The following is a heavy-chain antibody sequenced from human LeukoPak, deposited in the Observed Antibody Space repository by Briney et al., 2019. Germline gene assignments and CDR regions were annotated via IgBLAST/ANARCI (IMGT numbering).Heavy chain of an antibody. J-gene: IGHJ6*02. Sequence: SETLSLTCTVSGGSISSSNYNWGWIRQPPGKGPEWIASIYYRGTTYYNPSLKSRVTISVDTSKSQFSLRLRSVTAADTAVYYCARFGQLVLGSRYYYGMDVWGQGTTVTVSS. CDR1: GGSISSSNYN. CDR3: ARFGQLVLGSRYYYGMDV. D-gene: IGHD6-6*01. V-gene: IGHV4-39*07. CDR2: IYYRGTT.